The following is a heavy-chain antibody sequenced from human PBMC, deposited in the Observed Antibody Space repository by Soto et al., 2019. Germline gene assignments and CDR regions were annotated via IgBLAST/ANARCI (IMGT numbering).Heavy chain of an antibody. CDR2: ITNDGSST. CDR3: TRGMHVSRYSDL. J-gene: IGHJ2*01. Sequence: EVQLVESGGGLVQPGGSLRLSCAGSGFVFSSYWMHWVRQVPGKGLVWVSRITNDGSSTTYADSVNGRFTISRDNAKNMLYLQMNRLGAEDTAVYYCTRGMHVSRYSDLRGRGTLVTVSS. D-gene: IGHD2-8*01. CDR1: GFVFSSYW. V-gene: IGHV3-74*01.